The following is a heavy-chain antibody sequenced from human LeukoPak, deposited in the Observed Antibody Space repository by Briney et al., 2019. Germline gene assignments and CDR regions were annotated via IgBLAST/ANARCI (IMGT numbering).Heavy chain of an antibody. CDR1: GFTFSSYA. D-gene: IGHD2/OR15-2a*01. J-gene: IGHJ4*02. V-gene: IGHV3-23*01. CDR3: AKDRSLFSSNFDY. CDR2: ISGSGGST. Sequence: GGSLRLSCAASGFTFSSYAMSWVRQAPGKGQEWVSTISGSGGSTYYADSVKGRFTISRDNSKNTLYLQMNSLRAEDTAVYYCAKDRSLFSSNFDYWGQGTLVTVSS.